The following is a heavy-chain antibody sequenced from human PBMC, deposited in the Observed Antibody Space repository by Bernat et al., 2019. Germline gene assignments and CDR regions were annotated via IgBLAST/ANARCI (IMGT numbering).Heavy chain of an antibody. CDR2: IYYSGST. CDR3: ARAQDYDFWSGYFYGYYFDY. V-gene: IGHV4-30-4*01. J-gene: IGHJ4*02. CDR1: GGSISSGDYY. D-gene: IGHD3-3*01. Sequence: QVQLQESGPGLVKPSQTLSLTCTVSGGSISSGDYYWSWIRQPPGKGLEWIGYIYYSGSTYYNPSLKSRVTISVDTSKNQFSLKLSSVTAADTAVYYCARAQDYDFWSGYFYGYYFDYWGQGTLVTVSS.